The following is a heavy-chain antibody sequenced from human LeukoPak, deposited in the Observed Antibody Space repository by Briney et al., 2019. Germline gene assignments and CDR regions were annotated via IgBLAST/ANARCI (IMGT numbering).Heavy chain of an antibody. CDR3: ARDVSSGGYFDY. J-gene: IGHJ4*02. Sequence: PGGSLRLSCAASGFTFSDYYMSWIRQAPGKGLEGVSYISSSGSTIYYAGSVKGRFTISRDNAKNSLYLQMNSLRAEDTAVYYCARDVSSGGYFDYWGQGTLVTVSS. D-gene: IGHD6-25*01. CDR1: GFTFSDYY. V-gene: IGHV3-11*04. CDR2: ISSSGSTI.